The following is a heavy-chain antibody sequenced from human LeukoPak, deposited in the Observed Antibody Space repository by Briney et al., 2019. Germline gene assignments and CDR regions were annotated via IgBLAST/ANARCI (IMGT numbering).Heavy chain of an antibody. CDR1: GYTFTGYY. Sequence: ASVKVSCKASGYTFTGYYMHWVRQAPGQGLEWMGWINPNSGGTNYAQKFQGRVTMTRDTSISTAYMELSRLRSDDTALYYCARGGMMTFGGVIVMPLDYWGQGTLVTVSS. CDR3: ARGGMMTFGGVIVMPLDY. J-gene: IGHJ4*02. D-gene: IGHD3-16*02. V-gene: IGHV1-2*02. CDR2: INPNSGGT.